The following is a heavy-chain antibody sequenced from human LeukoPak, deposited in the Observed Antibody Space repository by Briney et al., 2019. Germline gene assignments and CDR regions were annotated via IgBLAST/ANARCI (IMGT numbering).Heavy chain of an antibody. CDR2: IYSGGST. CDR3: ARSRYLISPVLRTTYFDY. Sequence: GGSLRLSCAASGFTVSSNYMSWVRQAPGKGLEWVSVIYSGGSTYYADSVKGRFTISRDNSKNKLYLQMNSLRAEDTAVYYCARSRYLISPVLRTTYFDYWGQGTLVTVSS. D-gene: IGHD1-14*01. J-gene: IGHJ4*02. CDR1: GFTVSSNY. V-gene: IGHV3-53*01.